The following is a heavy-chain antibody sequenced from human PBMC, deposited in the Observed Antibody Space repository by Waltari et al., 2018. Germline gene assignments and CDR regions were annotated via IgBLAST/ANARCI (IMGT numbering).Heavy chain of an antibody. CDR1: VGSISSSPFY. CDR2: IYYSGRT. Sequence: QLQLQESGPGLVKPSETLSLTCTVSVGSISSSPFYWGWIRQSPGKGLEWIGSIYYSGRTDYNPTLESRVTISGDTSKNQFSLKLSSVTAADTAVYYCARHWKKSGYRFDPWGQGTLVTVSS. D-gene: IGHD5-12*01. CDR3: ARHWKKSGYRFDP. V-gene: IGHV4-39*01. J-gene: IGHJ5*02.